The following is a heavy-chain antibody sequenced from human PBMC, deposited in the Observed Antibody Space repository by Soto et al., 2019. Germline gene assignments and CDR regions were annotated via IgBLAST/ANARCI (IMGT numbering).Heavy chain of an antibody. D-gene: IGHD6-19*01. Sequence: QVQLVQSGAEVKKPGSSVKVSCKASGGTFSSYAISWVRQAPGQGLEWMGGIIPIFGTANYAQKFQGRVKITADESTSTAYMELSSLRSEDTAVYYCARVLKRGRAVAGTLDYWGQGTLVTVSS. CDR1: GGTFSSYA. V-gene: IGHV1-69*01. J-gene: IGHJ4*02. CDR2: IIPIFGTA. CDR3: ARVLKRGRAVAGTLDY.